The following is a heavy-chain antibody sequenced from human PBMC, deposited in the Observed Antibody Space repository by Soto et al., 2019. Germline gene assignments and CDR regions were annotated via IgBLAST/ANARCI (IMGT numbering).Heavy chain of an antibody. V-gene: IGHV5-51*01. CDR2: IYPGDSDT. D-gene: IGHD5-18*01. J-gene: IGHJ3*02. Sequence: GESLKIACKGSGYSFTSYWMGWVRQMPGKGLEWMGIIYPGDSDTRYSPSFQGQVTISAEKSISTAYLQWSSLKASDTATYYCARPRHRKLWPDDFDICRQRPMVAVS. CDR3: ARPRHRKLWPDDFDI. CDR1: GYSFTSYW.